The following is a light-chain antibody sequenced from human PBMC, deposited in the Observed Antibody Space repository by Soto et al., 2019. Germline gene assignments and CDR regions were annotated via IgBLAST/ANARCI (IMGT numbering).Light chain of an antibody. V-gene: IGKV1-5*03. CDR3: QQYNSYWT. J-gene: IGKJ1*01. CDR2: KTS. Sequence: DIQMTQSPSTLYASVGDRVPITFRASQSISSWMAWYLQKPGKAPKHLIYKTSTLESGVPSRFSGSGSGTESTLTISSLQPDDFATYYCQQYNSYWTFGQGTKVDI. CDR1: QSISSW.